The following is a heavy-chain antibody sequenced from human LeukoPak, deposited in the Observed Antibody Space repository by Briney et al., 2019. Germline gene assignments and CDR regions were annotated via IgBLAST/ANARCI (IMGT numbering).Heavy chain of an antibody. D-gene: IGHD3-9*01. Sequence: GGSLRLSCTASGFTFGDYAMSWVRKAPGKGLEWVGFIRNKAYGGTAEYAASVKGRFTISRDDSKTIAYLQMNSLKAEDTAVYYCTREKRYFDWFQADYWGQGTLVTVSS. CDR3: TREKRYFDWFQADY. CDR1: GFTFGDYA. CDR2: IRNKAYGGTA. J-gene: IGHJ4*02. V-gene: IGHV3-49*04.